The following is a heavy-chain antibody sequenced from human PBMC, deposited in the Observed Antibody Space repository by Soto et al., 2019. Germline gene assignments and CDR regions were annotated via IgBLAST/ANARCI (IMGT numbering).Heavy chain of an antibody. D-gene: IGHD3-10*01. V-gene: IGHV4-31*03. CDR2: IYYSGST. CDR1: GGSISSGGYY. CDR3: ARELRFGADYYGMDV. Sequence: QVQLQESGPGLVKPSQTLSLTCTVSGGSISSGGYYWSWIRQHPGKGLEWIGYIYYSGSTYYNPSLRGRVTISVETSKNQFSLKLSSVTAADTAVYYCARELRFGADYYGMDVWGQGTTVTVSS. J-gene: IGHJ6*02.